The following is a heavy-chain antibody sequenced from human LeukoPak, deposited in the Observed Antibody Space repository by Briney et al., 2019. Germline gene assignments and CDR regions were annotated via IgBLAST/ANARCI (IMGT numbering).Heavy chain of an antibody. CDR2: ISSSSSTI. Sequence: GGSLRLSCVASGFTFSTYSMNWVRQPPGKGLEWVSYISSSSSTIYNADSVKGRFTISRDNAKNSLYLQMHSLRAEDTAVYYCARDLDYDFWSGYWGQGTMVTVSS. V-gene: IGHV3-48*01. CDR1: GFTFSTYS. CDR3: ARDLDYDFWSGY. D-gene: IGHD3-3*01. J-gene: IGHJ3*01.